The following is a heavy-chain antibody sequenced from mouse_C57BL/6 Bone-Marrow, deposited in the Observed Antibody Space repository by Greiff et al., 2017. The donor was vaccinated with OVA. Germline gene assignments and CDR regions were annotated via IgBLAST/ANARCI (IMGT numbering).Heavy chain of an antibody. J-gene: IGHJ1*03. D-gene: IGHD1-1*01. CDR1: GYTFTSYW. CDR2: IDPSDSYT. CDR3: ASEIYYYGSTYGYFGV. Sequence: VQLQQPGAELVMPGASVKLSCKASGYTFTSYWMHWVKQRPGQGLEWIGEIDPSDSYTNYNQKFKGKSTLTVDKSSSTAYMQLSSLTSEDSAVYYCASEIYYYGSTYGYFGVWCTGTTVTVSS. V-gene: IGHV1-69*01.